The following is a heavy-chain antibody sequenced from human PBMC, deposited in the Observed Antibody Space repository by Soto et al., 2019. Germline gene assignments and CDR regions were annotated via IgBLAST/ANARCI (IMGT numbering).Heavy chain of an antibody. CDR3: ARALSAAAGLYFDY. J-gene: IGHJ4*02. CDR2: VHTTEGT. CDR1: GGSISPYY. D-gene: IGHD6-13*01. V-gene: IGHV4-4*07. Sequence: QVQLQESGPGLVKPSETLSLTCTVSGGSISPYYWSWIRQPAGKGLEWIGRVHTTEGTKYNPSLKSRVSMSVDTSTNPFSLNLNSLTAADTAVYYCARALSAAAGLYFDYWGQGTLVTVSS.